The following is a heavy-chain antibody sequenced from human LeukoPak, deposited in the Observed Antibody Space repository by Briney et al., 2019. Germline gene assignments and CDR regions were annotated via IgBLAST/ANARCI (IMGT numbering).Heavy chain of an antibody. D-gene: IGHD1-26*01. J-gene: IGHJ4*02. V-gene: IGHV4-39*01. CDR1: GGSISSSSYY. Sequence: SETLSLTCTVSGGSISSSSYYRGWIRQPPGKGLEWIGSIYYSGSTYYNPSLKSRVTISVDTSKNQFSLKPSSVTAADTAVYYCARQPLNSGSYFDYWGQGTLVTVSS. CDR3: ARQPLNSGSYFDY. CDR2: IYYSGST.